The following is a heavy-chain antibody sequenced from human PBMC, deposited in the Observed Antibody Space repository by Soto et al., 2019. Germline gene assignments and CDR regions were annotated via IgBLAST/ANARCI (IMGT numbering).Heavy chain of an antibody. CDR3: ARDLGEDDYGDYADAFDI. Sequence: SDTLSLTCNISGDSVNTGYWSWIRQPPGKGLEWIVFMYFGGSFNYNPSLTSRVTISVDSSKNQFYLKVTSVTAADTAVYYCARDLGEDDYGDYADAFDIWGQGTMVT. CDR1: GDSVNTGY. CDR2: MYFGGSF. D-gene: IGHD4-17*01. V-gene: IGHV4-59*02. J-gene: IGHJ3*02.